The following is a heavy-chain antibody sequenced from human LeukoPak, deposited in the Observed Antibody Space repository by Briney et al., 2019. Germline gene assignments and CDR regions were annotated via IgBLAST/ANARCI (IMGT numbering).Heavy chain of an antibody. CDR1: GYTFTSYG. D-gene: IGHD6-13*01. CDR2: ISAYNGNT. J-gene: IGHJ5*02. CDR3: ARNRAAAGTHQGPRWFDP. Sequence: ASVKVSCKASGYTFTSYGISWVRQAPGQGLEWMGWISAYNGNTNYAQKLQGRVTITTDTSTSTAYMELRSLRSDDTAVYYCARNRAAAGTHQGPRWFDPWGQGTLVTVSS. V-gene: IGHV1-18*01.